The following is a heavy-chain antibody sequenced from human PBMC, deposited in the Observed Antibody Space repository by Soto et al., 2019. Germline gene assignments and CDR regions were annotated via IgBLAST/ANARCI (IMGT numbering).Heavy chain of an antibody. CDR2: ISYDGSDK. D-gene: IGHD6-13*01. Sequence: QVQLVESGGGVVQPGRSLRLSCAASGFTFNSYGMHWVRQAPGKGLEWVAVISYDGSDKYYADSVKGRFTISRDNSKNTLYLLMNSLRAEDTAVYYCAKGYGYSDYWGQGTLVTVSS. CDR1: GFTFNSYG. J-gene: IGHJ4*02. V-gene: IGHV3-30*18. CDR3: AKGYGYSDY.